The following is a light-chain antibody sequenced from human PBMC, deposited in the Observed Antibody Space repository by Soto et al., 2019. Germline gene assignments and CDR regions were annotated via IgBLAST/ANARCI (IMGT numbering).Light chain of an antibody. Sequence: DIQLTQSPSFLSASVGDRVTIACRASQGISSYLAWYQQQPGKAPKLLIYAASTLQRGVPSRFSGSGSGTEFTLTISSLQPEDFATYYCQQLNSYPPFGGGTKVEIK. CDR3: QQLNSYPP. CDR2: AAS. CDR1: QGISSY. V-gene: IGKV1-9*01. J-gene: IGKJ4*01.